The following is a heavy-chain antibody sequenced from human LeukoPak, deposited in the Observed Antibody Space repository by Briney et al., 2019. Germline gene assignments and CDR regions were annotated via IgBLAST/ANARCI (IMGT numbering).Heavy chain of an antibody. J-gene: IGHJ6*03. Sequence: SETLSLTCTVSGGSISSSSYYWGWIRQPPGKGLEWIGSIYHSGSTYYNPSLKSRVTISVDTSKNQFSLKLSSVTAADTAVYYCASDVATARDPYYYYYMDVWGKGTTVTVSS. CDR2: IYHSGST. D-gene: IGHD5-12*01. V-gene: IGHV4-39*07. CDR1: GGSISSSSYY. CDR3: ASDVATARDPYYYYYMDV.